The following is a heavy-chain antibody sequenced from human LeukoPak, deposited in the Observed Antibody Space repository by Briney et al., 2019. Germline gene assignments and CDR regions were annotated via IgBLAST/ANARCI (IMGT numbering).Heavy chain of an antibody. V-gene: IGHV4-39*07. CDR1: NASISSNTYY. D-gene: IGHD2-8*02. CDR2: INYRGST. CDR3: ARDGGVAPHNWFDP. J-gene: IGHJ5*02. Sequence: SETLSLTCTVSNASISSNTYYRAWIRQPPGKGLEYIGSINYRGSTYYNPSLKSRVTISVDTSKNQFSLKLSSVTAADTAVYYCARDGGVAPHNWFDPWGQGTLVTVSS.